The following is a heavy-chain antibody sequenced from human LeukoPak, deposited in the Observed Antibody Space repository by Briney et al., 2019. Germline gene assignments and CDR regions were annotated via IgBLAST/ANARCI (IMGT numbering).Heavy chain of an antibody. CDR3: ARGGYGGLDY. Sequence: GGSLRLSCAASGFTFSSNYMTWVRQAPGKGLEWVSIIYSGGSTYYADSVKGRFTISRDNSKNTLYLHLNSLRAEDSAVYYCARGGYGGLDYWGQGSLVTVSS. V-gene: IGHV3-53*01. CDR1: GFTFSSNY. D-gene: IGHD4-23*01. CDR2: IYSGGST. J-gene: IGHJ4*02.